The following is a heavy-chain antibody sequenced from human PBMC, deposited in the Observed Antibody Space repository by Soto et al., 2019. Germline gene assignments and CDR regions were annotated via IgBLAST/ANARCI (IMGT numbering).Heavy chain of an antibody. D-gene: IGHD6-13*01. CDR3: GRDAAADGYYGMDV. V-gene: IGHV3-21*01. CDR1: EFSFSMYN. Sequence: EVQLVESGGGLVKPGGSLRLSCVASEFSFSMYNMNWVRQAPGKGLEWVSFISTTSSHIHYADSVMGRFTISRDNAKNSLYLQTNSLRAEDTAVLYCGRDAAADGYYGMDVWGQGTTVTVSS. CDR2: ISTTSSHI. J-gene: IGHJ6*02.